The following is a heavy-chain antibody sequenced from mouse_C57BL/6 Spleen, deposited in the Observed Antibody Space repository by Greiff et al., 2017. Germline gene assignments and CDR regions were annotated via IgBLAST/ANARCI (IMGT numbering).Heavy chain of an antibody. CDR2: ISSGSSTI. CDR1: GFTFSDYG. J-gene: IGHJ2*01. V-gene: IGHV5-17*01. Sequence: EVKLMESGGGLVKPGGSLKLSCAASGFTFSDYGMHWVRQAPEKGLEWVAYISSGSSTIYYADTVKGRFTISRDNAKKTLFLQMTRLRSEDAAMYYCGRPLDTTVVATPFGYWGQGTTLSVST. CDR3: GRPLDTTVVATPFGY. D-gene: IGHD1-1*01.